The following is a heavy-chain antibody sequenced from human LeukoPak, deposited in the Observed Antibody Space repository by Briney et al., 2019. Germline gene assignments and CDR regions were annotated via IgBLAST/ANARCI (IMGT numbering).Heavy chain of an antibody. D-gene: IGHD3-22*01. Sequence: GGSLRLSCAASGFTFTTFWMTWVRQAPGQGLEWVANIRQDGSESHYVDSVKGRFTISRDNTKNSLYLQMNSLRGEDTAVYYCARDIGPYDSSACYDAFDIWGQGTLVTVSS. CDR3: ARDIGPYDSSACYDAFDI. J-gene: IGHJ3*02. V-gene: IGHV3-7*01. CDR2: IRQDGSES. CDR1: GFTFTTFW.